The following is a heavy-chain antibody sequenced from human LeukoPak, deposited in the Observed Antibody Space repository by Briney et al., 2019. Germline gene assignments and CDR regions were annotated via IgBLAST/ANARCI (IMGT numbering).Heavy chain of an antibody. Sequence: GGSLRLSCAASGFTFSDYNMNWVRQAPGKGLEWISYISTTSSTIYYADSVKGRFTISRDNARNSLYLQMNSLRAEDTAVYFCASSRVSSDWYFDLWGRGTLVTVSS. CDR3: ASSRVSSDWYFDL. J-gene: IGHJ2*01. V-gene: IGHV3-48*04. CDR1: GFTFSDYN. D-gene: IGHD3-3*01. CDR2: ISTTSSTI.